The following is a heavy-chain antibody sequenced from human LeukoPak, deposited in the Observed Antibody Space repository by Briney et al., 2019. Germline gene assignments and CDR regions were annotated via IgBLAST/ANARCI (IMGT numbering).Heavy chain of an antibody. J-gene: IGHJ6*02. V-gene: IGHV4-59*01. Sequence: SPTLSLTYTVDACSISSYYWSWVRQPPGKGLEWIVYIYCSGSTNYNPSLKSRVTISVDTSKNQLSLKLSSVTAADTAVYYCARPMIAGNYYGMDVWGQGTTVTVSS. CDR2: IYCSGST. CDR1: ACSISSYY. D-gene: IGHD3-22*01. CDR3: ARPMIAGNYYGMDV.